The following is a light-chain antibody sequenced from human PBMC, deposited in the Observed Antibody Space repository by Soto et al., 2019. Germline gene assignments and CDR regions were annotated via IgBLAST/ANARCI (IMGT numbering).Light chain of an antibody. V-gene: IGLV2-8*01. CDR2: EVT. CDR3: SSYAGNNNFVV. CDR1: SSDGGAYKY. J-gene: IGLJ2*01. Sequence: QSVLTQPPSASGSRGQSVTISCTGTSSDGGAYKYVSWYQQHPGKAPKLMIYEVTKRPSGVPGRFSGSKSGNTASLTVSGLQAEDEADYYCSSYAGNNNFVVFGGGTKLTVL.